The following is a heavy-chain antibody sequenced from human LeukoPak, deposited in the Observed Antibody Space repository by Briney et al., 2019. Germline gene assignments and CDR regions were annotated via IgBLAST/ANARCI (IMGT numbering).Heavy chain of an antibody. J-gene: IGHJ4*02. V-gene: IGHV4-34*01. Sequence: SETLSLTCAVYGGSFSGYYWSWIRQPPGKGLEWIGEINHSGSTNYNPSLKSRVTISVDTSKNQFSLKLSSVTAADTAVYYCARGLKLNGGNPGIYYFDYWGQGTLVTVSS. CDR1: GGSFSGYY. D-gene: IGHD4-23*01. CDR2: INHSGST. CDR3: ARGLKLNGGNPGIYYFDY.